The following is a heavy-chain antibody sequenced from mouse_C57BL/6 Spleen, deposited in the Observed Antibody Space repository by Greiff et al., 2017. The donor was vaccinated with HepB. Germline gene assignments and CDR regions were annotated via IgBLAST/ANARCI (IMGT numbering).Heavy chain of an antibody. Sequence: QVQLQQSGAELVKPGASVKISCKASGYAFSSYWMNWVKQRPGKGLEWIGQIYPGDGDTNYNGKFKGKATLTADKSSSTAYMQLSSLTSEDSAVYFCARNYYSNHPWFAYWGQGTLVTVSA. V-gene: IGHV1-80*01. CDR1: GYAFSSYW. CDR3: ARNYYSNHPWFAY. J-gene: IGHJ3*01. CDR2: IYPGDGDT. D-gene: IGHD2-5*01.